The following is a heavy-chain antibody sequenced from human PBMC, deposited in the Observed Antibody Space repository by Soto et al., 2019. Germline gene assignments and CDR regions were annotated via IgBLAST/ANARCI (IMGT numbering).Heavy chain of an antibody. D-gene: IGHD5-18*01. CDR2: VYYTGST. CDR1: GGFISNNNYY. CDR3: ASHRYGLWGKGLSDY. V-gene: IGHV4-39*01. Sequence: QLQLQESGPGLLKPSETLSLSCSVSGGFISNNNYYWGWIRQSPGRGLEWIAGVYYTGSTYYIPSTRRRVTMSVDTSNNQFSLMLTSVSHIDTAVYYCASHRYGLWGKGLSDYLGQGTRVTVPS. J-gene: IGHJ4*02.